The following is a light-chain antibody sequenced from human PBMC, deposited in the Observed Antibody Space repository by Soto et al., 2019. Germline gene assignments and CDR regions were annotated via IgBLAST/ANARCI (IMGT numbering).Light chain of an antibody. CDR2: YVD. Sequence: QSALTQPASVSGSPGQSITIPCTVTSRDVGAYDYVSWYLQYPDKAPQLLIYYVDHRPSGVSSRFSGSKSGNTASLTISGLQAEDEGDYYCCSYADGSIYFFGTGTKGTVL. CDR1: SRDVGAYDY. V-gene: IGLV2-14*03. J-gene: IGLJ1*01. CDR3: CSYADGSIYF.